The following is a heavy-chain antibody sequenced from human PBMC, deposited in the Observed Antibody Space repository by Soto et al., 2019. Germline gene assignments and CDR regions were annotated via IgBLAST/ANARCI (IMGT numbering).Heavy chain of an antibody. CDR2: MNPNSGNT. J-gene: IGHJ5*02. D-gene: IGHD6-6*01. CDR3: ATGQARSGYSSSFNHWFDL. Sequence: SVKVSCKASGYTFTSYDINWVRQATGQGLEWMGWMNPNSGNTGYAQKFQGRVTMTRNTSISTAYMELSSLRSEDTAGYYCATGQARSGYSSSFNHWFDLLGQGTLVT. CDR1: GYTFTSYD. V-gene: IGHV1-8*01.